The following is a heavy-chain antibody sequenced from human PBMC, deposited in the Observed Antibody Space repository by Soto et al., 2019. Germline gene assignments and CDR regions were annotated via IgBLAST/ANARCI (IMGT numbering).Heavy chain of an antibody. CDR1: GFTVSSNY. CDR3: AREQQLVRGYFDY. J-gene: IGHJ4*02. V-gene: IGHV3-53*01. D-gene: IGHD6-13*01. CDR2: IYSGGST. Sequence: GGSLRLSCAASGFTVSSNYMSWVRQAPGKGLEWVSVIYSGGSTYYADSVKGRFTISRDNSKNTLYLQMNSLRAEDTAVYYCAREQQLVRGYFDYWGQRTLGTVSS.